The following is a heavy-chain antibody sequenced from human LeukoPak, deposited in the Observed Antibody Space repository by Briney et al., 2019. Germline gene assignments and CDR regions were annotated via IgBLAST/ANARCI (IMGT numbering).Heavy chain of an antibody. CDR1: GFTFSSYA. Sequence: GGSLRLSCAASGFTFSSYAMHWVRQAPGKGLEWVAVISYDGSNKYYADSVKGRFTISRDNSKNTLYLQMNSLRAEDTAVYYCARGQIWFGETSFDYWGQGTLVTVSS. D-gene: IGHD3-10*01. V-gene: IGHV3-30-3*01. J-gene: IGHJ4*02. CDR3: ARGQIWFGETSFDY. CDR2: ISYDGSNK.